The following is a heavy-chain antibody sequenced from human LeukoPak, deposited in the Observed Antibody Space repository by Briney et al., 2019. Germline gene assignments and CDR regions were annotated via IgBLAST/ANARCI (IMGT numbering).Heavy chain of an antibody. V-gene: IGHV1-69*04. CDR2: IIPILDIA. CDR1: GGTFSSYA. J-gene: IGHJ4*02. D-gene: IGHD2-21*01. Sequence: VASVKVSCKASGGTFSSYAFTWVRQAPGQGLEWMGRIIPILDIANYAQKFQGRITIAADKSTITVDMDLSSLRSEDTAVYYCAKGAPGAALDWWGRGTLVTVSS. CDR3: AKGAPGAALDW.